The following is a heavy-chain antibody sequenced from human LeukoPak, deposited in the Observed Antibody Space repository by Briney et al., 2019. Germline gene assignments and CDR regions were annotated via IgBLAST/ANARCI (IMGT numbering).Heavy chain of an antibody. V-gene: IGHV4-39*01. Sequence: SETLSLTCTVSGGSISSSSYYWGWIRQPPGKGLEWIGSIYYSGSTYYNPSPKSRVTISVDTSKNQFSLRLSSVTAADTAVYYCATRIAVDDCGFDPWGQGTLVTVSS. J-gene: IGHJ5*02. CDR3: ATRIAVDDCGFDP. CDR1: GGSISSSSYY. D-gene: IGHD6-19*01. CDR2: IYYSGST.